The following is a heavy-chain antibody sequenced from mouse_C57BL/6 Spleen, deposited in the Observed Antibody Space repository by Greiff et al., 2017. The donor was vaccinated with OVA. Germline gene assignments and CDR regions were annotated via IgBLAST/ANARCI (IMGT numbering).Heavy chain of an antibody. CDR2: IHPSDSDT. CDR1: GYTFTSYW. V-gene: IGHV1-74*01. Sequence: QVQLQQPGAELVKPGASVKVSCKASGYTFTSYWMHWVKQRPGQGLEWIGRIHPSDSDTNYNQKFKGKATLTVDKSSSTAYMQLSSLTSEDAAVYYCAIGDDDGYYFYYAMDYWGQGTSVTVSS. J-gene: IGHJ4*01. CDR3: AIGDDDGYYFYYAMDY. D-gene: IGHD2-3*01.